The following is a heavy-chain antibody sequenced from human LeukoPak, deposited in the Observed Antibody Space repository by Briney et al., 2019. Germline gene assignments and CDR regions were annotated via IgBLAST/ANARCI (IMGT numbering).Heavy chain of an antibody. CDR1: GYTFTGYY. D-gene: IGHD2-15*01. CDR3: AREVVVVVAATYYYYGMDV. CDR2: INPNSGGT. V-gene: IGHV1-2*02. J-gene: IGHJ6*02. Sequence: ASVKVSCKASGYTFTGYYMHWVRQAPGQGLEWMGWINPNSGGTNYAQKFQGRVTMTRDTSFSTAYMELSRLRSVDTAVYYCAREVVVVVAATYYYYGMDVWGQGTTVTVSS.